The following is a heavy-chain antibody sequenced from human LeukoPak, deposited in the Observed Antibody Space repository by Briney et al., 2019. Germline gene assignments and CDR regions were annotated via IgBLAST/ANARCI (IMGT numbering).Heavy chain of an antibody. V-gene: IGHV3-53*01. Sequence: GGSLRLSCTVSGFTVSSNSMSWVRQAPGKGLEWVSFIYSDNTHYSDSVKGRFTISRDNSKNTLYLQMNSLRAEDTAVYYCARGVLNVLLWGSPDYWGQGTLVTVSS. CDR3: ARGVLNVLLWGSPDY. CDR2: IYSDNT. D-gene: IGHD3-10*01. CDR1: GFTVSSNS. J-gene: IGHJ4*02.